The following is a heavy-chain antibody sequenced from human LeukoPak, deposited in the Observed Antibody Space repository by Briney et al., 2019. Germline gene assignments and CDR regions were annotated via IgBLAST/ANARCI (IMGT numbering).Heavy chain of an antibody. CDR2: IYHSGST. Sequence: SETLSLTCTVSGGSISSYYWSWIRQPPGKGLEWIGEIYHSGSTNYNPSLKSRVTISLDTSKNQFSLKLSSVTAADTAVYYCASPGPDYGGNSPFDFWGQGTLVTVSS. D-gene: IGHD4-23*01. V-gene: IGHV4-34*01. CDR3: ASPGPDYGGNSPFDF. CDR1: GGSISSYY. J-gene: IGHJ4*02.